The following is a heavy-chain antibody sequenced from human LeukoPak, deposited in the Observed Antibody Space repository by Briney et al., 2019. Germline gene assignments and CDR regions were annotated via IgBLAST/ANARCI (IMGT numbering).Heavy chain of an antibody. D-gene: IGHD2-21*02. CDR2: ISSSSSYI. CDR3: ARDRGPYCGGDCFNYYFDY. CDR1: GFTFSSYS. Sequence: GGSLRLSCAASGFTFSSYSMNWVRQAPGKGLEWVSSISSSSSYIYYVDSVKGRFTISRDNAKNSLYLQMNSLRAEDTAVYYCARDRGPYCGGDCFNYYFDYWGLGTLVTVSS. V-gene: IGHV3-21*01. J-gene: IGHJ4*02.